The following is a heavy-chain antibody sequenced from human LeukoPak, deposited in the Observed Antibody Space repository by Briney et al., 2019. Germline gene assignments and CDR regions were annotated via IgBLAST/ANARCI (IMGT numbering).Heavy chain of an antibody. J-gene: IGHJ4*02. CDR2: ISAYNGNT. V-gene: IGHV1-18*01. CDR3: ARDPSVADAFDY. Sequence: ASVKVSCKASGYTFTSYGISWVRQAPGQGLEWMGWISAYNGNTNYAQKLQGRATMTTDTSTSTAYMELRSLRSDDTAVYYCARDPSVADAFDYWGQGTLVTVSS. D-gene: IGHD6-19*01. CDR1: GYTFTSYG.